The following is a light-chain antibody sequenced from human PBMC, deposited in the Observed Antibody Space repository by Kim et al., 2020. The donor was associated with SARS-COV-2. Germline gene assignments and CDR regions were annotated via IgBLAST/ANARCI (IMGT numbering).Light chain of an antibody. CDR1: KGISNY. V-gene: IGKV1-17*03. CDR3: LQNNDSPLT. Sequence: ASVGDRVTITCRASKGISNYLVWYQQKPGKVPKRLIYAASTLQSGVPSRFSGSGSGTEFTLTISSLQPEDFATYFCLQNNDSPLTFGPGTKVDIK. J-gene: IGKJ1*01. CDR2: AAS.